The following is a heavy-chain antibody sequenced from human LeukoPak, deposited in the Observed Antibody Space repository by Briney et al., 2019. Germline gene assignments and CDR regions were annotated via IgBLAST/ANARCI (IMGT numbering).Heavy chain of an antibody. CDR2: INWNGSST. CDR3: ARIAMAGIGDGFDI. CDR1: GFTLDDYD. Sequence: GGSLTLSCAASGFTLDDYDMSLVRQAPGKGLEWVRGINWNGSSTGYADSVKGRFTISRDNARNSLYLQMNSLRVEDTALYYCARIAMAGIGDGFDIWGLGTMVTVSS. V-gene: IGHV3-20*04. D-gene: IGHD6-19*01. J-gene: IGHJ3*02.